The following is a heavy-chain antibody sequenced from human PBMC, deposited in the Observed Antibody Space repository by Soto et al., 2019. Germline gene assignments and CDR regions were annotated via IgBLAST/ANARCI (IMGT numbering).Heavy chain of an antibody. CDR2: ISAYNGNT. CDR3: ASGEEWLALDY. CDR1: GGTFSSYA. V-gene: IGHV1-18*01. Sequence: GASVKVSCKASGGTFSSYAISWVRQAPGQGLEWMGGISAYNGNTNYAQKLQGRVTMTTDTSTSTAYMELRSLRSDDTAVYYCASGEEWLALDYWGQGTLVTVSS. D-gene: IGHD3-3*01. J-gene: IGHJ4*02.